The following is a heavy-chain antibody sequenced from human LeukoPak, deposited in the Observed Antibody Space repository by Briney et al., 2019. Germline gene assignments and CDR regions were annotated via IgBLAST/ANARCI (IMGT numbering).Heavy chain of an antibody. D-gene: IGHD3-22*01. CDR2: ISAYNGNT. CDR1: GYTFTSYG. J-gene: IGHJ1*01. CDR3: ARSYYDSRGYDVAEYFQH. V-gene: IGHV1-18*01. Sequence: SVKVSCKASGYTFTSYGISWVRQAPGQGLEWMGWISAYNGNTNYAQKLQGRVTMTTDTSTSTAYMELRSLRSDDTAVYYCARSYYDSRGYDVAEYFQHWGQGTLVTVSS.